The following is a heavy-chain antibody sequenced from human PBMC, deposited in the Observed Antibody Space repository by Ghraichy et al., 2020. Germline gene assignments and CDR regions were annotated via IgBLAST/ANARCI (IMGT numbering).Heavy chain of an antibody. J-gene: IGHJ5*02. CDR1: GGSNSSYY. Sequence: SETLSLTCTVSGGSNSSYYWSWIRQPPGKGLEWIGYIYYSGSTNYNPSLKSRVTISVDTSKNQFSLKLSSVTAADTAVYYCARSGFGSSPIGYCSGGSCYSGWFDPWGQGTLVTVSS. CDR2: IYYSGST. D-gene: IGHD2-15*01. CDR3: ARSGFGSSPIGYCSGGSCYSGWFDP. V-gene: IGHV4-59*08.